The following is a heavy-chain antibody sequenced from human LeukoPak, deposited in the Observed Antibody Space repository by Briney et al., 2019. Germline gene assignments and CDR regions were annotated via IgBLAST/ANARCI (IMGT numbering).Heavy chain of an antibody. Sequence: ASLKASSEPSLYTLTGYYMHSVPQAPGQGLEWMGWINPNSGGTNYAQKFQGRVAMTRDTSISTAYMELSRLRSDDTAVYYCARSEIVVVPAADFDYWGQGTLVTVSS. CDR1: LYTLTGYY. CDR3: ARSEIVVVPAADFDY. D-gene: IGHD2-2*01. J-gene: IGHJ4*02. CDR2: INPNSGGT. V-gene: IGHV1-2*02.